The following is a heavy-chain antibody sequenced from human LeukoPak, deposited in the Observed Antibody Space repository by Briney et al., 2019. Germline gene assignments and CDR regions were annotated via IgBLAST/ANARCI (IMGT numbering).Heavy chain of an antibody. D-gene: IGHD3-22*01. CDR2: ISGSGGST. CDR3: AKDRYYYDTSGYHFDY. J-gene: IGHJ4*02. CDR1: GFTFSSYA. V-gene: IGHV3-23*01. Sequence: RSGGSLGLSCAASGFTFSSYAMSWVRQAPGKGLEWVSAISGSGGSTYYADSVKGRFTISRDNSKNTLYLQMNSLRAEDTAVYYCAKDRYYYDTSGYHFDYWGQGTLVTVSS.